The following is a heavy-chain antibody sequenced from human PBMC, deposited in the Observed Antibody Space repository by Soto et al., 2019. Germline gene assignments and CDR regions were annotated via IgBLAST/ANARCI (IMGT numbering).Heavy chain of an antibody. Sequence: QVQLQESGPGLVKPSETLSLTCTVSGGSISGYYWSWIRQPPGKGLEWIGYIYYRGSTDYNPSLKSRVTISMDTSKNQFSLKVRSVTAADTAVYYCARGRDNSSFFDYWGQGTLVPVSS. CDR1: GGSISGYY. V-gene: IGHV4-59*01. CDR2: IYYRGST. CDR3: ARGRDNSSFFDY. D-gene: IGHD6-6*01. J-gene: IGHJ4*02.